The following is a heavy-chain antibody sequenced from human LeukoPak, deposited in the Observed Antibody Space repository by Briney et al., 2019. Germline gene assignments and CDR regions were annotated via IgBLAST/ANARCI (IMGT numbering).Heavy chain of an antibody. V-gene: IGHV4-30-2*01. CDR2: IYHSGST. CDR1: GGSISSGGYS. J-gene: IGHJ3*02. Sequence: SETLSLTCAVSGGSISSGGYSWSWIRQPPGKGLEWIGYIYHSGSTYYNPSLKSRVTISVDRSKNQFSLKLSSVTAADTAVYYCARARDCSSTSCPDAFDIWGQGTMVTVSS. CDR3: ARARDCSSTSCPDAFDI. D-gene: IGHD2-2*01.